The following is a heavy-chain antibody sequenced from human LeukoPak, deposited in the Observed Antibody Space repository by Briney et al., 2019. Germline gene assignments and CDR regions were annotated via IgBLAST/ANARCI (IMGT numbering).Heavy chain of an antibody. Sequence: PSETLSLTCTVSGGSISSSSYYWGWIRQPPGKGLEWIGSIYYSGSTYYNPSLKSRVTISVDTSKNQFSLKLSSVTAADTAVYYCARRVYSGNDNNFDYWGQGTLVTVSS. V-gene: IGHV4-39*01. CDR3: ARRVYSGNDNNFDY. CDR1: GGSISSSSYY. CDR2: IYYSGST. J-gene: IGHJ4*02. D-gene: IGHD5-12*01.